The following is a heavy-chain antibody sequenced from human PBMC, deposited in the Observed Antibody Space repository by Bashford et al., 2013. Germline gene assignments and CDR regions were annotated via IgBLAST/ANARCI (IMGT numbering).Heavy chain of an antibody. CDR1: GVPLSNFF. CDR3: ARHMIGSNWGYFSDH. D-gene: IGHD7-27*01. CDR2: MSATGSA. J-gene: IGHJ4*02. V-gene: IGHV4-4*07. Sequence: TLSLTCSVSGVPLSNFFWTWVRQFATNRLEWIAHMSATGSADSNPSLKGRVTMSVDTSKNQFSLQMTAVTAADTAVYYCARHMIGSNWGYFSDHWGQGILVTVSS.